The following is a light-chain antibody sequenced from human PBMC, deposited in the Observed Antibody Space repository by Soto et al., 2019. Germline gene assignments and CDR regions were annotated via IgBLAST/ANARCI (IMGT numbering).Light chain of an antibody. J-gene: IGKJ5*01. CDR3: QQHAQLPIT. V-gene: IGKV3D-15*03. CDR2: GLS. Sequence: EIVMTQSTATLSVSAGDRATISCRASQSVNSNYLAWYQQKPGQAPRLLIYGLSKRATDIPDRFSGSGSGTEITHACGIRLPEDFASYYWQQHAQLPITIGQGTRLEIK. CDR1: QSVNSN.